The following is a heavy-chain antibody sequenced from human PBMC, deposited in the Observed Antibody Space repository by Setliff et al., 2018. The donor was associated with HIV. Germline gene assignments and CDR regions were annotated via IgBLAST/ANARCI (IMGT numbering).Heavy chain of an antibody. CDR3: VSRAVPGSLYHSYYFDY. Sequence: GGSLRLSCAASGFTFSRHWMSWVRQAPGKGLEWVANIKEDGSEKYYADSAKGRFTISRDNAKNSLYLQMDSLRAEDTAVYYCVSRAVPGSLYHSYYFDYWGQGTLVTVSS. CDR2: IKEDGSEK. CDR1: GFTFSRHW. D-gene: IGHD3-16*01. V-gene: IGHV3-7*01. J-gene: IGHJ4*02.